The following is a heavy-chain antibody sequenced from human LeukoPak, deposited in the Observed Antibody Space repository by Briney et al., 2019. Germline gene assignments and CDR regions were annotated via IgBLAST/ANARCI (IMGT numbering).Heavy chain of an antibody. Sequence: SETLSLTCAVSDTSFSSYYWSWIRQPPGKGLEWIGEVNHSGYTNDNPSLKSRVTISVDTSKNQFSLRLRSVTAADTGVYFCARMTTVHDFGGQGTLVTVSS. V-gene: IGHV4-34*01. CDR3: ARMTTVHDF. CDR1: DTSFSSYY. CDR2: VNHSGYT. D-gene: IGHD4-17*01. J-gene: IGHJ4*02.